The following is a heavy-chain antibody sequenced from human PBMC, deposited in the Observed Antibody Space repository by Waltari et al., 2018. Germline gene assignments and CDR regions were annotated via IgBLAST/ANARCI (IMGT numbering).Heavy chain of an antibody. J-gene: IGHJ3*02. Sequence: QVQLQQSGPGLVKPSQTLSLTCAISGDSVPSYGAAWNWIRQSPSRGLEWLGRAYYRSKWSNDYAVSVKSRITINPDTSKNQFSLQLHSVTPDDTAVYYCASGRDSAFDIWGQGTIVTVSS. CDR2: AYYRSKWSN. CDR1: GDSVPSYGAA. D-gene: IGHD3-10*01. CDR3: ASGRDSAFDI. V-gene: IGHV6-1*01.